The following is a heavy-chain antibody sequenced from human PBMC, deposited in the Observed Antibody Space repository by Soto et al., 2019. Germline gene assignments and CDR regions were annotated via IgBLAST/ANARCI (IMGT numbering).Heavy chain of an antibody. V-gene: IGHV3-33*01. D-gene: IGHD4-17*01. CDR2: IWYDGSKK. CDR3: ARDLDGDYRFDY. J-gene: IGHJ4*02. Sequence: PGGSLRLSCAASGFTFSSYGMHWVRQAPGKGLEWVAVIWYDGSKKYYADSVKGRFTISRNNSKNTLYVQMNSLRAEDTAVYYCARDLDGDYRFDYWGQGTLVTVSS. CDR1: GFTFSSYG.